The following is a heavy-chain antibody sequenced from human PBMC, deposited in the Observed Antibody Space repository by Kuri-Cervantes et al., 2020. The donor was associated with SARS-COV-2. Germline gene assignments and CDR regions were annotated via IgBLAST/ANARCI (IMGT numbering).Heavy chain of an antibody. CDR1: GFTFSSYS. V-gene: IGHV3-48*01. J-gene: IGHJ5*02. Sequence: GGSLRPSCAASGFTFSSYSINWVCQAPGKGLEWVSYISSSSSTIYYADSVKGRFTITRDNAKNTLYLQMNSLRAEDTAVYYCARDLGKQQRGWAWGQGTLVTVSS. D-gene: IGHD6-13*01. CDR2: ISSSSSTI. CDR3: ARDLGKQQRGWA.